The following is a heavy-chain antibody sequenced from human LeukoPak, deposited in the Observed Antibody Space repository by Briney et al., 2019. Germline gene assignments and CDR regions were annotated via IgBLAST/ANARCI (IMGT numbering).Heavy chain of an antibody. CDR2: IIPILGIA. V-gene: IGHV1-69*04. J-gene: IGHJ5*02. D-gene: IGHD3-10*01. CDR1: GGTFSSYA. Sequence: ASVKVSCKASGGTFSSYAISWVRQAPGQGLEWMGRIIPILGIANYAQKFQGRVTITADKSTSTAYMELSSLRSEDTAVYYCARGSSRFGELLPAFNWFDPWGQGTLVTVSS. CDR3: ARGSSRFGELLPAFNWFDP.